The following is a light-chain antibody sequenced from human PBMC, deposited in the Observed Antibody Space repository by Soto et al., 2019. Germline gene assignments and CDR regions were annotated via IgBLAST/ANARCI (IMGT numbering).Light chain of an antibody. J-gene: IGKJ1*01. Sequence: DIQMTQSPSSLSASVGDRVTISCRASQTISSFLNWYQQKPGKAPKVVIYDASSLQSGVPSRFSGSGSGTDFTLTISSLQPEDFATYYCQQSYSAPPTFDQGTKVEI. CDR1: QTISSF. V-gene: IGKV1-39*01. CDR3: QQSYSAPPT. CDR2: DAS.